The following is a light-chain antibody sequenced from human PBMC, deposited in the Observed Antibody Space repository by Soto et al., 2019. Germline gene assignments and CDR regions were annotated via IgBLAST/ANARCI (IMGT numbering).Light chain of an antibody. CDR3: QAYDYSLTASV. CDR2: EVV. J-gene: IGLJ3*02. Sequence: QSVLTQPPSASGSPGQSVTISCTGTKSDIGVYDFVSWYQHHPGKAPRLIIYEVVQRPSGVPDRFSGSKSGNTASLTVSGLQAADEADYYCQAYDYSLTASVFGGGTQLTVL. V-gene: IGLV2-8*01. CDR1: KSDIGVYDF.